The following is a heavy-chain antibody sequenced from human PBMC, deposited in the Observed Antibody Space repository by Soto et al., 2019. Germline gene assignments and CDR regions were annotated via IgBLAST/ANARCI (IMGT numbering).Heavy chain of an antibody. Sequence: GASVKVSCKASGYTFTSYYMHWVRQAPGQGLEWMGIINPSGGSTSYAQKFQGRVTMTRDTSTSTVYMELSSLRSEDTAVYYCARDRWGPNWGPAFDYWGQGTLVTVSS. V-gene: IGHV1-46*01. CDR1: GYTFTSYY. CDR2: INPSGGST. J-gene: IGHJ4*02. D-gene: IGHD7-27*01. CDR3: ARDRWGPNWGPAFDY.